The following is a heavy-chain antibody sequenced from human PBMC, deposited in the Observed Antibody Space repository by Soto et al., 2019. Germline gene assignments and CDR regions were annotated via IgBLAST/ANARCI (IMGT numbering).Heavy chain of an antibody. Sequence: GESLKISCNGSGYSFTKYWIMWVRQVPGKGLEWMGRIDTSYSYSHYSPSFQGHVTISVDKSISTGYLQWSSLKASDTAMYYCARYCSSSSCSQLYGMDVWGQGTTVTVSS. D-gene: IGHD2-15*01. V-gene: IGHV5-10-1*01. CDR2: IDTSYSYS. CDR1: GYSFTKYW. CDR3: ARYCSSSSCSQLYGMDV. J-gene: IGHJ6*02.